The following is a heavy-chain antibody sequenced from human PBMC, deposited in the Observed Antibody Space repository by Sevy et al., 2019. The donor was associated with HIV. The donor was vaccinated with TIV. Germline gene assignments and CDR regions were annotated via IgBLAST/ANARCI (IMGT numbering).Heavy chain of an antibody. Sequence: GGSLRLSCAASGFTFRNYAMHWVRQAPGKGLEWVASIWNDGNNKYYAASVKGRFTISRDNSKNTLYLQMNNLKVEDTAVYYCAGYSGTYSWDYWGQGALVTVSS. CDR2: IWNDGNNK. CDR3: AGYSGTYSWDY. V-gene: IGHV3-33*01. J-gene: IGHJ4*02. D-gene: IGHD1-26*01. CDR1: GFTFRNYA.